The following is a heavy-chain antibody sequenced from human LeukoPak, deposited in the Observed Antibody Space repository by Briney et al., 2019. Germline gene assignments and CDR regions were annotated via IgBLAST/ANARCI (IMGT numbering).Heavy chain of an antibody. Sequence: SETLSLTCTVSGGSISSYYWSWIRQPPGKGLEWIGYIYYSGSTNYNPSLKSRVTISVDTSKNQFSLKLSSVTAADTAVYYCARLEEYYFDYWGQGTLVTVSS. D-gene: IGHD3-3*01. CDR3: ARLEEYYFDY. V-gene: IGHV4-59*08. J-gene: IGHJ4*02. CDR1: GGSISSYY. CDR2: IYYSGST.